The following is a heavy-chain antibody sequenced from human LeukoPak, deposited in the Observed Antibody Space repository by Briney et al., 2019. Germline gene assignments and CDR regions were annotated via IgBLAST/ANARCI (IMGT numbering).Heavy chain of an antibody. J-gene: IGHJ4*02. CDR2: ISYDGSNK. D-gene: IGHD1-26*01. Sequence: GRSLRLSYAASGFTFSSYAMHWVRQAPGKGLEWVAVISYDGSNKYYADSVKGRFTISRDNSKNTLYLQMNSLRAEDTAVYYCARDSVGATNYFDYWGQGTLVTVSS. CDR3: ARDSVGATNYFDY. V-gene: IGHV3-30-3*01. CDR1: GFTFSSYA.